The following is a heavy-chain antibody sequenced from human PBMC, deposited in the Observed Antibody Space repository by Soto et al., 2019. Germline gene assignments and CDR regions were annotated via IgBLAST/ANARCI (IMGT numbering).Heavy chain of an antibody. CDR3: AKDHRLYSSSWNDY. CDR2: ISGSGGST. J-gene: IGHJ4*02. V-gene: IGHV3-23*01. Sequence: GSLRLSCAASGFTFSSYAMSWVRQAPGKGLEWVSAISGSGGSTYYADSVKGRFTISRDNSKNTLYLQMNSLRAEDTAVYYCAKDHRLYSSSWNDYWGQGTLVTVSS. D-gene: IGHD6-13*01. CDR1: GFTFSSYA.